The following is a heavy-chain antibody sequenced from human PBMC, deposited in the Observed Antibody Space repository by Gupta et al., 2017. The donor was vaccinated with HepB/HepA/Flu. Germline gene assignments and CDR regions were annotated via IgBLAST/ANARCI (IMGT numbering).Heavy chain of an antibody. CDR3: ARVTYDASGGWKGGRRGYSNVYYMDG. CDR2: IHHSGTT. V-gene: IGHV4-34*01. J-gene: IGHJ6*03. CDR1: GGSFSGYH. Sequence: TPWETLSLTCAFNGGSFSGYHWRWIRQSPGKGLEWVGEIHHSGTTNNNPSRMSPVTMSLDTSKNQFSLKLNSVTAADTAVYYCARVTYDASGGWKGGRRGYSNVYYMDGGGIGTMVTVSS. D-gene: IGHD6-19*01.